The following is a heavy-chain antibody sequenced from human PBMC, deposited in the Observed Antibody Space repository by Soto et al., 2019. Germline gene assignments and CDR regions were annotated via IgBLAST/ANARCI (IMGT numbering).Heavy chain of an antibody. CDR2: IIPIFGTA. CDR3: ARAVCSGGSCYSGSGWFDP. V-gene: IGHV1-69*05. D-gene: IGHD2-15*01. J-gene: IGHJ5*02. CDR1: GGTFSSYA. Sequence: QVQLVQSGAEVKKPGSSVKVSCKASGGTFSSYAISWVRQAPGQGLEWMGGIIPIFGTANYAQKFQGRVTITTDESTSTAYMDLSSLRSEDTAVYYCARAVCSGGSCYSGSGWFDPWGQGTLVTVSS.